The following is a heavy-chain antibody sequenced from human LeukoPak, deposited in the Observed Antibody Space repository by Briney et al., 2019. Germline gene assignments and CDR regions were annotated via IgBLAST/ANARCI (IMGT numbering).Heavy chain of an antibody. D-gene: IGHD4-23*01. CDR3: ARDVSYYGGDWFDP. V-gene: IGHV3-48*03. Sequence: GGSLRLSCAASGFTFSSSAMNWVRQARGKGLEWVSYISSAASTRYYADSVKGRFTISRDNAKNSLYLQMNSLRGEDTAVYYCARDVSYYGGDWFDPWGQGTLVTASS. CDR2: ISSAASTR. CDR1: GFTFSSSA. J-gene: IGHJ5*02.